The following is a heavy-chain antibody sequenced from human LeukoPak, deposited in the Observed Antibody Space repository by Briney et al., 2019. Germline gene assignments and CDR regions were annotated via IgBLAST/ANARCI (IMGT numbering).Heavy chain of an antibody. D-gene: IGHD3-3*01. Sequence: PGGSLRLSCAASGFTFSSYAMTWVRQAPGKGLEWVSAISGGGGTTYYTDYADSVKGRFTISRDNSKNTLYLQMNNLRAEDTAVYYCAKVNDDHDSGRPFDSWGQGTLVTVSS. CDR2: ISGGGGTT. CDR3: AKVNDDHDSGRPFDS. V-gene: IGHV3-23*01. J-gene: IGHJ4*02. CDR1: GFTFSSYA.